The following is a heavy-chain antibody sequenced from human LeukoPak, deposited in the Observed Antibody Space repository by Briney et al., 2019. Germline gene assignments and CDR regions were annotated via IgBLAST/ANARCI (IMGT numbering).Heavy chain of an antibody. D-gene: IGHD3-22*01. CDR3: ARSPFNYYDSSGYSPGAFDY. Sequence: SETLSLTCTVSGGSISSYYWSWIRQPPGKGLEWIGYIYYSGSTNYNPSLKSRVTISVDTSKNQFSLKLSSVTAADTAVYYCARSPFNYYDSSGYSPGAFDYWGQGTLVTVSS. V-gene: IGHV4-59*01. CDR1: GGSISSYY. CDR2: IYYSGST. J-gene: IGHJ4*02.